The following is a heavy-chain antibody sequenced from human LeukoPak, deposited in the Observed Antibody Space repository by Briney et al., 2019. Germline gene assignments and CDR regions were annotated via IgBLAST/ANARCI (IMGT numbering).Heavy chain of an antibody. CDR1: GYTFTGYY. CDR3: ARAHSVTMVRGVRNDAFDI. J-gene: IGHJ3*02. CDR2: INPNSGGT. D-gene: IGHD3-10*01. V-gene: IGHV1-2*02. Sequence: VKVSCKASGYTFTGYYMHWVRQAPGQGLEWMGWINPNSGGTNYAQKFQGRVTMTRDTSISTAYMELSRLRSDDAAVYYCARAHSVTMVRGVRNDAFDIWGQGTMVTVSS.